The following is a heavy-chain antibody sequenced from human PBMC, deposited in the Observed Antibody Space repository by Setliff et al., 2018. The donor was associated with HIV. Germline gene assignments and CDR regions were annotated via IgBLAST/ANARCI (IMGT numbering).Heavy chain of an antibody. V-gene: IGHV4-59*11. J-gene: IGHJ6*03. CDR1: GGSISSHY. Sequence: PSETLSLTCTVSGGSISSHYWSWIRQPPGKGLEWIGHIYYSGSTDYNPSLKSRVTISLDTSKNQFSLKLTSVTAADTAVYLCVRADNNGRFHHYMDVWGKGTTVTVSS. D-gene: IGHD1-1*01. CDR3: VRADNNGRFHHYMDV. CDR2: IYYSGST.